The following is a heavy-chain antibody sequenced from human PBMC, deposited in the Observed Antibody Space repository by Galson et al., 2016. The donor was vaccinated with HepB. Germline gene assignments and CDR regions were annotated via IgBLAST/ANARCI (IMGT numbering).Heavy chain of an antibody. CDR2: IKPSAFGEAP. Sequence: SLRLSCATSGFAFADYGMTWVRQAPGKAPEWIAFIKPSAFGEAPQFATSVKGRFVISRDDSKGIVYLQMSSLSTADTGVYYCARVGHYGPESPRNLRRLTYNWFDPWGQGTLVTVSP. CDR3: ARVGHYGPESPRNLRRLTYNWFDP. J-gene: IGHJ5*02. CDR1: GFAFADYG. D-gene: IGHD3-10*01. V-gene: IGHV3-49*04.